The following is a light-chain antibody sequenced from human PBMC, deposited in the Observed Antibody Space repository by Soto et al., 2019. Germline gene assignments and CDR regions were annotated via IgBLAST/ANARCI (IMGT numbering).Light chain of an antibody. CDR3: QQRHTWPLT. CDR2: DAS. CDR1: QSISTY. V-gene: IGKV3-11*01. J-gene: IGKJ4*01. Sequence: EIVLTQSPATLSLSAGERATLSCRASQSISTYLAWYQQKPGQAPRLLIYDASNRATGIPGRFSGSGSGTDFTLSISSLEPEDFAVYYCQQRHTWPLTFGGGTKVNIK.